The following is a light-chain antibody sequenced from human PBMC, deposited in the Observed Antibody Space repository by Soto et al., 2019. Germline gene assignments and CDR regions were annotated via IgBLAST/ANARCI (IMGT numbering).Light chain of an antibody. J-gene: IGKJ1*01. V-gene: IGKV4-1*01. CDR1: KKDFYSSNNKNY. CDR3: EDYYSAART. Sequence: DRLTVSLGKSVDIDGRSSKKDFYSSNNKNYLAWYQQKPGQPPKLLIYWASTRESGVPDRFIGSGSGTDYALTIRSRHADYAALYNCEDYYSAARTVGEGTKVDIK. CDR2: WAS.